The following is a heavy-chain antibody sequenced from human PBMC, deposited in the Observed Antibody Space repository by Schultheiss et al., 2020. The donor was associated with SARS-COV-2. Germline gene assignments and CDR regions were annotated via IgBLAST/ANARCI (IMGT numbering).Heavy chain of an antibody. CDR1: GYSISSGYY. Sequence: SETLSLTCAVSGYSISSGYYWGWIRQPPGKGLEWIGYIYYSGSTNYNPSLKSRVTISVDTSKNQFSLKLSSVTAADTAVYYCARDCSSTSCNNYFDYWGQGTLVTVSS. J-gene: IGHJ4*02. D-gene: IGHD2-2*02. CDR2: IYYSGST. CDR3: ARDCSSTSCNNYFDY. V-gene: IGHV4-38-2*02.